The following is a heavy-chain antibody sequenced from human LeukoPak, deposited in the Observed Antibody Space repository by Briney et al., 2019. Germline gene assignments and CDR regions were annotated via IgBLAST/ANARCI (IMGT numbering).Heavy chain of an antibody. J-gene: IGHJ3*02. Sequence: PGGSLRLSCAASGFTLSNHWMIWVRQAPGKGLEWVSYIRSSGSSIYYADSVKGRFTISRDNAKNSLYLQMNSLRVEDTAVYYCARDKLDAFDIWGQGTMVIVSS. V-gene: IGHV3-48*04. CDR2: IRSSGSSI. CDR1: GFTLSNHW. D-gene: IGHD6-6*01. CDR3: ARDKLDAFDI.